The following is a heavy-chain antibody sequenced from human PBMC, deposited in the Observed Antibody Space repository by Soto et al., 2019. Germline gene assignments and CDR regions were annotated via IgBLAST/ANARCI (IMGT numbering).Heavy chain of an antibody. CDR1: GDPMTSEY. D-gene: IGHD1-1*01. Sequence: PSETLALTCTVPGDPMTSEYGTWIRQSPGKGLEWIGYIYSRGNTYYNPSLKSRVTISLGTSDNQFSLTLSSVTAADTAVYYCARGTYYFYMDVWGKGTTVTVSS. CDR2: IYSRGNT. J-gene: IGHJ6*03. V-gene: IGHV4-59*06. CDR3: ARGTYYFYMDV.